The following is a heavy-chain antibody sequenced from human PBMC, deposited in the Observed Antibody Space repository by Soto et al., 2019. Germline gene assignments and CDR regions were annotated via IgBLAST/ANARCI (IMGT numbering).Heavy chain of an antibody. V-gene: IGHV3-64D*06. Sequence: PGGSLRLSCSASGFTFSSHGMHWVRQAPGKGLEYVSSINNNGANTYYGDSVKGRFIVSRDNSKDTVFLQMSSLRLEDTAVYYCVKDKVAAGGRYLDAFSIWGQGTMVTVSS. CDR1: GFTFSSHG. D-gene: IGHD3-16*02. CDR3: VKDKVAAGGRYLDAFSI. CDR2: INNNGANT. J-gene: IGHJ3*02.